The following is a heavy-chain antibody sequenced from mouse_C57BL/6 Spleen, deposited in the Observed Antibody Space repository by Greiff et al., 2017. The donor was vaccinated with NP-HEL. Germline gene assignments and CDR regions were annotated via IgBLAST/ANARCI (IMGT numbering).Heavy chain of an antibody. J-gene: IGHJ2*01. CDR3: ARRLNYFDY. V-gene: IGHV1-63*01. Sequence: VQVVESGAELVRPGTSVKMSCKASGYTFTNYWIGWAKQRPGHGLEWIGDIYPGGGYTNYNEKFKGKATLTADKSSSTAYMQFSSLTSEDSAIYYCARRLNYFDYWGQGTTLTVSS. CDR2: IYPGGGYT. CDR1: GYTFTNYW.